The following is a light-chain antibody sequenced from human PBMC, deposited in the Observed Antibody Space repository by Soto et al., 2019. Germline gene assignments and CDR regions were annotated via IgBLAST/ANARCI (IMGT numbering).Light chain of an antibody. Sequence: QSVLTQPPSASGTPGQRVTFSCSGSSSNIGSYAVNWYQQLPGTAPRLLIYSSNQRPSGVPDRFSGSKFWTSASLAISGLQSEDEADYYCATWDDSLNGWVFGGGTKLTV. CDR3: ATWDDSLNGWV. V-gene: IGLV1-44*01. CDR2: SSN. CDR1: SSNIGSYA. J-gene: IGLJ3*02.